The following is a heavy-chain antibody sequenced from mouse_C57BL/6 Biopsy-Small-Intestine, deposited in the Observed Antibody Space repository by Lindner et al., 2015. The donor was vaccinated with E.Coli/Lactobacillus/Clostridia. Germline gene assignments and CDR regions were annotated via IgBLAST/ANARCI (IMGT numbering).Heavy chain of an antibody. CDR1: GYTFTGYW. Sequence: VQLQESGAELMKPGASVKLSCKATGYTFTGYWIGWAKQRPGHGLEWIGDIYPGGGYTNYNEKFKGKATLTADKSSGTAYMQFSSLTSEDSAIYYCARSIYEYFDYWGQGTTLTVSS. V-gene: IGHV1-63*01. J-gene: IGHJ2*01. CDR2: IYPGGGYT. CDR3: ARSIYEYFDY. D-gene: IGHD2-3*01.